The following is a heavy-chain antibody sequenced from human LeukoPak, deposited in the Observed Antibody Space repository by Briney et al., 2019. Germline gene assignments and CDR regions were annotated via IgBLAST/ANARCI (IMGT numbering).Heavy chain of an antibody. V-gene: IGHV4-39*01. CDR3: ASLYCSGGSCYALYFDY. Sequence: PSETLSLTCTVSGGSISSSSYYWGWIRQPPGKGLEWIGSIYYSGSTYYNPSLKSRVTISVDTSKNQFSLKLSSVTAADTAVYYCASLYCSGGSCYALYFDYWGQGTLVTVSS. CDR2: IYYSGST. D-gene: IGHD2-15*01. CDR1: GGSISSSSYY. J-gene: IGHJ4*02.